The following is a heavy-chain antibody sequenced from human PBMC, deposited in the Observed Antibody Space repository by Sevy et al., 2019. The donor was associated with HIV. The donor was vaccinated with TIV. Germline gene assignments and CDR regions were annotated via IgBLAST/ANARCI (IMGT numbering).Heavy chain of an antibody. CDR1: GYSFTSYW. J-gene: IGHJ5*02. CDR2: IYPGDSDT. CDR3: ARVPIVVVPAAISSLTLENWFDP. V-gene: IGHV5-51*01. Sequence: GESLKISCKGSGYSFTSYWIGWVRQMPGKGLEWMGIIYPGDSDTRYSPSFQGQVTISADKSISTAYLQWSSLKASDTAMYYCARVPIVVVPAAISSLTLENWFDPWGQGTLVTVSS. D-gene: IGHD2-2*01.